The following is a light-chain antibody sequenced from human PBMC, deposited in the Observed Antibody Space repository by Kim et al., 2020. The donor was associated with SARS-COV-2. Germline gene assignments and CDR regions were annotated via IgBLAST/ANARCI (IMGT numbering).Light chain of an antibody. J-gene: IGLJ3*02. CDR1: SSDVGGYNY. Sequence: SITISCLGTSSDVGGYNYVSWYHQHPGKAPKLIIYDVSNRPAGVSNRFSASKSGSTASLTISGLQAEDEADYYCSSYTGSSTLLFGGGTQLTVL. CDR2: DVS. V-gene: IGLV2-14*04. CDR3: SSYTGSSTLL.